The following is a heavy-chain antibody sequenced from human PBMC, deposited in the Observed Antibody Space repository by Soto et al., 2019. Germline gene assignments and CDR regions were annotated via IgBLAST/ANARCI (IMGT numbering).Heavy chain of an antibody. CDR3: AKGLYYYDSSGYRLFDY. D-gene: IGHD3-22*01. V-gene: IGHV3-23*01. J-gene: IGHJ4*02. Sequence: LRLSCAASGFMFNNYAMSWVRQAPGKGLEWVSTVSVSGGTTYYADSLKGRFTISRDNSKKTVYLQMNRLRADDTAIYYCAKGLYYYDSSGYRLFDYWGQGTLVTVSS. CDR1: GFMFNNYA. CDR2: VSVSGGTT.